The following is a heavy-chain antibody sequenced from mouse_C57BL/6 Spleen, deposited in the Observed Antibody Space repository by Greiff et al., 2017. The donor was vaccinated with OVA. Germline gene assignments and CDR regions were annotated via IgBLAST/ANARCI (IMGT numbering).Heavy chain of an antibody. CDR3: ASPTGTGFAY. Sequence: EVQRVESGGDLVKPGGSLKLSCAASGFTFSSYGMSWVRQTPDKRLEWVATISSGGSYTYYPDSVKGRFTISRDNAKNTLYLQMSSLKSEDTAMYYCASPTGTGFAYWGQGTLVTVSA. J-gene: IGHJ3*01. CDR2: ISSGGSYT. V-gene: IGHV5-6*01. CDR1: GFTFSSYG. D-gene: IGHD4-1*02.